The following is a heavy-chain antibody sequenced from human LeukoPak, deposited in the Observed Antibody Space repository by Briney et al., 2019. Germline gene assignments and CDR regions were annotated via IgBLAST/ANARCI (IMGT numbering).Heavy chain of an antibody. Sequence: GGSLRLSCAASGFTFDDYTMHWVRQAPGKGLEWVSLISWDGGSTYYADSVKGRFTISRDNSKNSLYLQMNSLRTEDTALYYCAKDSGSYDAHYYYMDVWGKGTTVTISS. CDR3: AKDSGSYDAHYYYMDV. D-gene: IGHD1-26*01. J-gene: IGHJ6*03. CDR1: GFTFDDYT. V-gene: IGHV3-43*01. CDR2: ISWDGGST.